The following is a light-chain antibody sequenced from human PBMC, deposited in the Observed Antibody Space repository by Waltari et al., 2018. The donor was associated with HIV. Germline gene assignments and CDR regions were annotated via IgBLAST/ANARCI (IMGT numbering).Light chain of an antibody. Sequence: EIVLTQSPGTLSSSPGARATLSCTASQRVSNIYLAWYQQKPGQAPRLLIYDASNRATGIPDRFSGSGSGTYFTLTINRLEPEDFAVYYCQQYGSSPPTFGRGTTVDMK. CDR2: DAS. CDR1: QRVSNIY. CDR3: QQYGSSPPT. J-gene: IGKJ1*01. V-gene: IGKV3-20*01.